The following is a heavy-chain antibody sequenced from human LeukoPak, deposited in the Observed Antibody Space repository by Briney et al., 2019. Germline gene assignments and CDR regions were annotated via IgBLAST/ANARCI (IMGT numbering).Heavy chain of an antibody. CDR3: ARDRVWIAGDGPPEFDY. CDR2: INPNSGGT. Sequence: ASVKVSCKASGYTFTGYYMHWVRQAPGQGLEWMGWINPNSGGTNYAQNFQGRVSMTRDTSISTAYMELRSLRSDDTAVYYCARDRVWIAGDGPPEFDYWGQGTLVTVSS. CDR1: GYTFTGYY. V-gene: IGHV1-2*02. D-gene: IGHD5-12*01. J-gene: IGHJ4*02.